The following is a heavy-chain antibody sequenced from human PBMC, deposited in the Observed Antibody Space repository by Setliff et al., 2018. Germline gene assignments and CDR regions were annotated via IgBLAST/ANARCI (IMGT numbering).Heavy chain of an antibody. V-gene: IGHV4-38-2*02. Sequence: SETLSLTCAVSGYSITGGYYWGWIRQPPGKGLEWIGSISHSGSTFYNPSLKSRVTISVDTSKNQFSLKLSSVTAADTAVYYCARDHYDSSGPLDFDIWGQGTMVTVSS. CDR2: ISHSGST. CDR3: ARDHYDSSGPLDFDI. J-gene: IGHJ3*02. D-gene: IGHD3-22*01. CDR1: GYSITGGYY.